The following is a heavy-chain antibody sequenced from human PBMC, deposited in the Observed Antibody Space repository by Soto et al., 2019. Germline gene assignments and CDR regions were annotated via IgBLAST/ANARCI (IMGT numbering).Heavy chain of an antibody. CDR2: IYYSGST. CDR3: ARRYGGNFDF. J-gene: IGHJ4*02. V-gene: IGHV4-59*01. Sequence: QVQLQESGPGLVKPSETLSLTCTVSGGSISSYYWSWIRQPPGKGLEWIGYIYYSGSTNYNPSLKSRVTISVDTSKNQFSMKLSSVTAADTAVYDCARRYGGNFDFWGQGTLVTVSS. D-gene: IGHD1-26*01. CDR1: GGSISSYY.